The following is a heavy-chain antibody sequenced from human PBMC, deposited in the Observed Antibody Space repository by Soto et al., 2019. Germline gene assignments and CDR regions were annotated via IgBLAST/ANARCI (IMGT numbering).Heavy chain of an antibody. Sequence: SGPTLVNPTETPTLTCTVSGFSLSNARMGVSWIRQPPGKALEWLAHIFSNDEKSYSTSLKSRLTISKDTSKSQVVLTMTNMDPVDTATYYFARNLYGDYGMDVWAQGTTVPVSS. CDR3: ARNLYGDYGMDV. V-gene: IGHV2-26*01. CDR1: GFSLSNARMG. CDR2: IFSNDEK. D-gene: IGHD4-17*01. J-gene: IGHJ6*02.